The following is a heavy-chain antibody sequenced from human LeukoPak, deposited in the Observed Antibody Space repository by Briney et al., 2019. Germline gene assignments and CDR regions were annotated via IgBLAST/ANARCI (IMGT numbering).Heavy chain of an antibody. CDR2: MNPNSGNT. CDR3: AKISRDSSGYPY. CDR1: GYTFTSYD. D-gene: IGHD3-22*01. V-gene: IGHV1-8*01. Sequence: ASVKVSCKVSGYTFTSYDINWVRQATGQGLEWMGWMNPNSGNTGYAQKFQGRVTMTRNTSISTAYMELSNLRSEDTAVYFCAKISRDSSGYPYWGQGTLVTASS. J-gene: IGHJ4*02.